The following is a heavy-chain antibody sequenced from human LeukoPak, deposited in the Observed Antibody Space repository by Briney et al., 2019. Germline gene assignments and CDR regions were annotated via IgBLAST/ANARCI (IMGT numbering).Heavy chain of an antibody. V-gene: IGHV3-30*18. CDR1: GFTFSRNG. D-gene: IGHD5-18*01. Sequence: GGSLRLSCAASGFTFSRNGMYRFRQTPAKGREWVAVISYDASNKYYADSVKGRFTISRDNSKNTPYLQMNSLRAEDTAVYYCAKSHGYSYGFDYWGQGTLAAASS. J-gene: IGHJ4*02. CDR3: AKSHGYSYGFDY. CDR2: ISYDASNK.